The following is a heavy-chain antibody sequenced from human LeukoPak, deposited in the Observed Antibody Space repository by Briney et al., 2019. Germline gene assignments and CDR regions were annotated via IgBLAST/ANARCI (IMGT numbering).Heavy chain of an antibody. V-gene: IGHV4-59*01. D-gene: IGHD3-22*01. CDR2: IYYSGST. Sequence: SETLSLTCTVSGGSISSYYWSWIRQPPGKGLEWIGYIYYSGSTNYNPSLKSRVTISVDTSRNQFSLKLSSLTAADTAVYYCARYYYESSGYYVLDYWGQGTLVTVSS. CDR1: GGSISSYY. J-gene: IGHJ4*02. CDR3: ARYYYESSGYYVLDY.